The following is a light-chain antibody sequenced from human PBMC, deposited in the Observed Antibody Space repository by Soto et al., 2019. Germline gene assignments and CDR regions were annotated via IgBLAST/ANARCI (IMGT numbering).Light chain of an antibody. V-gene: IGKV3-20*01. J-gene: IGKJ5*01. Sequence: EIVLTQSPGTLSLSPGERATLFCRASQSVSSSYLAWYQQKPGQAPRPLIYGASSRATAIPDRFSGSGSGTDFTLTISRLEPEDFVVYYCQQYGSATLYTFGQGTRLEIK. CDR2: GAS. CDR3: QQYGSATLYT. CDR1: QSVSSSY.